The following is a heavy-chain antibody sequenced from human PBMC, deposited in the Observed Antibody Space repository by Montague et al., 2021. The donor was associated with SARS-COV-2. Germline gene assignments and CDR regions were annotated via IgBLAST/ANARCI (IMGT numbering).Heavy chain of an antibody. Sequence: SQRLSCAASGFTFSSYEMNWVRQAPGKGLEWVSYISSSGSTIYYADSVKGRFTISRDNAKNSLYLQMNSLRAEDTAVYYCAIYSSGWYGWGFDYWGQGTLVTVSS. CDR1: GFTFSSYE. V-gene: IGHV3-48*03. CDR3: AIYSSGWYGWGFDY. CDR2: ISSSGSTI. D-gene: IGHD6-19*01. J-gene: IGHJ4*02.